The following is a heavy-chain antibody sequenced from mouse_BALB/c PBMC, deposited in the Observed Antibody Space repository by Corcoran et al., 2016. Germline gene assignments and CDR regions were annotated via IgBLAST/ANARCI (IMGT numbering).Heavy chain of an antibody. CDR2: INPYNGGT. Sequence: EVPLQPCGPELVKPGASMKISCKASLYSFTGYTMNWVKQSHGKNLEWIGLINPYNGGTSYNQKFKGKATLTVDKSSSTAYMELLSLTSEDSAVYYCARMRASDYGGWYFDVWGAGTTVTVSS. J-gene: IGHJ1*01. CDR1: LYSFTGYT. D-gene: IGHD2-4*01. V-gene: IGHV1-26*01. CDR3: ARMRASDYGGWYFDV.